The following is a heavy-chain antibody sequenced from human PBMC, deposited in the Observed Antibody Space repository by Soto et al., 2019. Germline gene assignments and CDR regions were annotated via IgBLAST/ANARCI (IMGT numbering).Heavy chain of an antibody. CDR2: TYYRSKWYN. V-gene: IGHV6-1*01. J-gene: IGHJ6*01. CDR1: GDNASSNSAA. Sequence: SQTLSLTSALSGDNASSNSAAWNWIRQCQSRGLEWLGRTYYRSKWYNDYAVSVKSRITINPDTSKNQFSLQLNSVTPEDTAVYYCAIDLDLSVFRYFDCLLHEWYYYGIDV. D-gene: IGHD3-9*01. CDR3: AIDLDLSVFRYFDCLLHEWYYYGIDV.